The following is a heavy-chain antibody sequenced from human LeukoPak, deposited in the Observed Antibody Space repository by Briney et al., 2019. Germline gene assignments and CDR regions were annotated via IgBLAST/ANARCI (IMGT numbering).Heavy chain of an antibody. CDR1: GYSFTSYW. CDR3: ASEIAAAGKGFDY. V-gene: IGHV5-10-1*01. D-gene: IGHD6-13*01. J-gene: IGHJ4*02. Sequence: GESLKISCKGSGYSFTSYWISWVRQMPGQGLEWMGRIDPSDSYTNYSPSFQGHVTISADKSISTAYLQWSSLKASDTAMYYCASEIAAAGKGFDYWGQGTLVTVSS. CDR2: IDPSDSYT.